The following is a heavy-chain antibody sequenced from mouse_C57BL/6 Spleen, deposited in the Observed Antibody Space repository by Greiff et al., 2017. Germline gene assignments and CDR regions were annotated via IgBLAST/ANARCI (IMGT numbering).Heavy chain of an antibody. CDR3: ARSLRVFDY. CDR1: GYTFTSYW. J-gene: IGHJ2*01. V-gene: IGHV1-64*01. Sequence: QVQLQQPGAELVQPGASVKLSCKASGYTFTSYWMHWVKQRPGQGLAWIGMIHPNSGSTNYNEKFKSKATLTVDKSSSTAYMQLSSLTSEDSAVYYCARSLRVFDYWGQGTTLTVSS. CDR2: IHPNSGST.